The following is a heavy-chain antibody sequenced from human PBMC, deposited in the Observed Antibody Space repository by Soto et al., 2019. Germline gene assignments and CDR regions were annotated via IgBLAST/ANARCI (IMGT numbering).Heavy chain of an antibody. V-gene: IGHV5-51*01. CDR3: ARSPRSSPYFDF. D-gene: IGHD6-13*01. CDR2: IYPGDHET. Sequence: GESLKISCQCSGYTFSNFWIGWVRQLPGKGLEWMGIIYPGDHETRYSPSFHGKVTISADKSINTAYLQWNSLEASDTAFYFCARSPRSSPYFDFWGQGALVTVSS. CDR1: GYTFSNFW. J-gene: IGHJ4*02.